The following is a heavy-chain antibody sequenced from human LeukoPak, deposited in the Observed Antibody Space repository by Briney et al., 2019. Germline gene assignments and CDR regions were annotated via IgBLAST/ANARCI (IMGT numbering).Heavy chain of an antibody. CDR3: ARDSPYSSGWTYDY. D-gene: IGHD6-19*01. CDR2: IYSGGST. V-gene: IGHV3-53*01. CDR1: GFTVSSNY. Sequence: GGSLRLSCAASGFTVSSNYMSWVRQAPGKGLEWVSVIYSGGSTYYADSVKGRFTISRDNSKNTLYLQMNSLRAEDTAVYYCARDSPYSSGWTYDYWGQGTLVTVSS. J-gene: IGHJ4*02.